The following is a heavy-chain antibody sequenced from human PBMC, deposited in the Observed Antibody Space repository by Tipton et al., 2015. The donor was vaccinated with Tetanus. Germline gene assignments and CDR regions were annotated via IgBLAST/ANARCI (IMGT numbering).Heavy chain of an antibody. CDR2: IYSPGTT. CDR3: ARDGGNYFYYGMNV. CDR1: GGSVNSGTFY. J-gene: IGHJ6*02. Sequence: TLSLTCSVSGGSVNSGTFYWTWIRQPPGKGLEWIGYIYSPGTTSYAPSLRGRATISFDSVKNHFSLSLSSVTAADTAMYYCARDGGNYFYYGMNVWGQGAAVTVSS. V-gene: IGHV4-31*03.